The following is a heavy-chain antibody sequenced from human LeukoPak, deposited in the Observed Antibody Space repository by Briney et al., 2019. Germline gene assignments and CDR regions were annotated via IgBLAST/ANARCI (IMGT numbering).Heavy chain of an antibody. CDR2: IYYSGTT. CDR3: ARVLGYGSGGSCSGWFDP. CDR1: GGSISNYY. D-gene: IGHD2-15*01. V-gene: IGHV4-59*01. Sequence: KPSETLSLTCTVSGGSISNYYWSWIRQPPGKGLEGIGYIYYSGTTNYNPSLKSRVTMSVDTSKNQFSLKLSSVTAADTAVYYCARVLGYGSGGSCSGWFDPWGQGTLVTVSS. J-gene: IGHJ5*02.